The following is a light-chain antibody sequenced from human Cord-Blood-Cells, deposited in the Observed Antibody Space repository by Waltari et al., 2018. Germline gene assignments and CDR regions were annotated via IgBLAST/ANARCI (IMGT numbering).Light chain of an antibody. V-gene: IGLV3-19*01. CDR2: GKN. Sequence: SSELTQDPAVSVALGQTVRITCQGDSLRSYYASWYKQKPGQAPVLVIYGKNNRPSGIPDRFSGSSSGNKASLTIAGAQAEDEADYYCNSRDSSGNHLVFGGGTKLTVL. CDR3: NSRDSSGNHLV. J-gene: IGLJ3*02. CDR1: SLRSYY.